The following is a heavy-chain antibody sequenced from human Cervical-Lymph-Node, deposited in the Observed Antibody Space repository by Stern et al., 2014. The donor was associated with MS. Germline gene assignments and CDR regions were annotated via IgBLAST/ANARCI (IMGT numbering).Heavy chain of an antibody. Sequence: LQLVESGAEVKKPWSSVKVSCKASGGTFSSHASSWVRQAPGQGLEWMGGIFPIFGTSNSAQEFQGRVKITADGSTRTAYMDLSSLRSEAADVYYYARDEHSIEMQNYYYYGMDVWGQGTPVTVSS. V-gene: IGHV1-69*01. J-gene: IGHJ6*02. CDR2: IFPIFGTS. D-gene: IGHD6-6*01. CDR1: GGTFSSHA. CDR3: ARDEHSIEMQNYYYYGMDV.